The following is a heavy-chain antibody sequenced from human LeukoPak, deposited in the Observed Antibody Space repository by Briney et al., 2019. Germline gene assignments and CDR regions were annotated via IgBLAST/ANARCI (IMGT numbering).Heavy chain of an antibody. J-gene: IGHJ6*03. D-gene: IGHD3-3*01. Sequence: SVKVSCKASGGTFSSYAISWVRQAPGQGLEWMGGIIPIFGTVNYAQKFQGRVTITADKSTSTAYMELSSLRSEDTAVYYCARSLFRFLEWSYRSYYYYMDVWGKGTTVTISS. CDR3: ARSLFRFLEWSYRSYYYYMDV. CDR1: GGTFSSYA. V-gene: IGHV1-69*06. CDR2: IIPIFGTV.